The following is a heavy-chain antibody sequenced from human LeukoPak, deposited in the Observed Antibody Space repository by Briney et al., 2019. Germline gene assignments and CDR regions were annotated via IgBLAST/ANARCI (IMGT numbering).Heavy chain of an antibody. CDR3: ARGVRFVADCPSSTCYTPDF. J-gene: IGHJ4*02. CDR2: IIPIFATT. CDR1: GGTFSSYA. D-gene: IGHD2-2*02. V-gene: IGHV1-69*06. Sequence: SVKVSCKASGGTFSSYAISWVRQAPGQGLEWMGGIIPIFATTNYAQRFQDRVTITADKATTTAYMELSSLTPEDTAIYYCARGVRFVADCPSSTCYTPDFWGQGTLVTVSS.